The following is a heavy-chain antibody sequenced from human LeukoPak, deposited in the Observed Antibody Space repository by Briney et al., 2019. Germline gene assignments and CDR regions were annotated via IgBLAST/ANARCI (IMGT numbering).Heavy chain of an antibody. D-gene: IGHD5-18*01. CDR1: GGTFSSYA. CDR3: ARDLVDTAMVADNY. V-gene: IGHV1-69*04. Sequence: ASVTVSCKASGGTFSSYAISWVRQAPGQGLEWMGRIIPILGIANYAQKFQGRVTITADKSTSTAYMELSSLRSEDTAVYYCARDLVDTAMVADNYWGQGTLVTVSS. J-gene: IGHJ4*02. CDR2: IIPILGIA.